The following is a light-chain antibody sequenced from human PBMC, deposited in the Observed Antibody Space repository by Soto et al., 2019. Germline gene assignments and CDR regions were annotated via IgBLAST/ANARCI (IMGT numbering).Light chain of an antibody. Sequence: QSALTQPPSASGSPGQSITISCTGTSNDVGAYKYVSWYQQHPGKAPKLIIFEVSKRPSGVPDRFSGSKSANTASLTVSGLQAEDEADYYCNSYAGNYKVMFGGGTKLTVL. J-gene: IGLJ3*02. CDR1: SNDVGAYKY. CDR3: NSYAGNYKVM. V-gene: IGLV2-8*01. CDR2: EVS.